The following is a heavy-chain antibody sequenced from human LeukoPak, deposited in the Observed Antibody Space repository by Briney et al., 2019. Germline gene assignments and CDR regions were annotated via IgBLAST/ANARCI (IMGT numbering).Heavy chain of an antibody. CDR3: AVVAVAGMAY. CDR2: INHSGST. J-gene: IGHJ4*02. D-gene: IGHD6-19*01. V-gene: IGHV4-34*01. CDR1: GGSFSGYY. Sequence: PSETLSLTCAVYGGSFSGYYWSWIRQPPGKGPEWIGEINHSGSTNYNPSLKSRVTISVDTSKNQFSLKLSSVTAADTAVYYCAVVAVAGMAYWGQGTLVTVSS.